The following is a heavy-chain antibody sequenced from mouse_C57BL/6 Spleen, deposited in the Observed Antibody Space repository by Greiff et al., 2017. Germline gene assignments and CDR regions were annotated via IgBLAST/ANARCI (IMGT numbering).Heavy chain of an antibody. V-gene: IGHV1-52*01. CDR1: GYTFTSYW. D-gene: IGHD1-1*01. CDR2: IDPSDSET. CDR3: ARGDLLRDY. Sequence: QVHVKQPGAELVRPGSSVKLSCKASGYTFTSYWMHWVKQRPIQGLEWIGNIDPSDSETHYNQKFKDKATLTVDKSSSTAYMQLSSLTSEDSAVYYCARGDLLRDYWGQGTTLTVSS. J-gene: IGHJ2*01.